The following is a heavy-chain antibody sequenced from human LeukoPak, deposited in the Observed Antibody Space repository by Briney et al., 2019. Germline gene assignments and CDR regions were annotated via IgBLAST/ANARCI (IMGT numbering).Heavy chain of an antibody. CDR1: GFTFNNYA. Sequence: GGSLRLSCAASGFTFNNYAMSWVRQAPGKGLEWVSSISGSGGSTYYADSVKGRFTISRDNSKNTLYLQINSLRAEDTAVYYCANGYGPRFDYWGQGTLVTVSS. V-gene: IGHV3-23*01. CDR2: ISGSGGST. CDR3: ANGYGPRFDY. D-gene: IGHD4-17*01. J-gene: IGHJ4*02.